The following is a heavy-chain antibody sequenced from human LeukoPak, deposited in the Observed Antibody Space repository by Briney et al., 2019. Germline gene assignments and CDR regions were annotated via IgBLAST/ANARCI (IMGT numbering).Heavy chain of an antibody. J-gene: IGHJ4*02. V-gene: IGHV3-66*01. CDR3: AREDY. CDR2: IYSGGST. Sequence: GSLRLSCAASGFTFSNAWMSWVRQAPGKGLEWVSVIYSGGSTYYADSVKGRFTISRDNSKNTLYLQMNSLRAEDTAVYYCAREDYWGQGTLVTVSS. CDR1: GFTFSNAW.